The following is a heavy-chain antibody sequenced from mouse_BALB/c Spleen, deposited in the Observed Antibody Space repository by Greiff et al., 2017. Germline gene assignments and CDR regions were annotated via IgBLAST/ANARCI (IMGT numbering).Heavy chain of an antibody. V-gene: IGHV5-9-1*01. CDR2: ISSGGSYT. CDR3: AREYDVGAMDY. Sequence: EVMLVESGGGLVKPGGSLKLSCAASGFTFSSYAMSWVRQTPEKRLEWVATISSGGSYTYYPDSVKGRFTISRDNAKNTLYLQMSSLRSEDTAMYYCAREYDVGAMDYWGQGTSVTVSS. J-gene: IGHJ4*01. D-gene: IGHD2-14*01. CDR1: GFTFSSYA.